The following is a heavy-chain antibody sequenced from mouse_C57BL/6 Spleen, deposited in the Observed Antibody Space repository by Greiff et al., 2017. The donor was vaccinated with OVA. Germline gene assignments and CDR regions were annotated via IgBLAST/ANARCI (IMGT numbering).Heavy chain of an antibody. CDR3: ARGNYEGLMDY. CDR2: ISSGSSTI. D-gene: IGHD2-1*01. CDR1: GFTFSDYG. Sequence: DVKLVESGGGLVKPGGSLKLSCAASGFTFSDYGMHWVRQAPEKGLEWVAYISSGSSTIYYADTVKGRFTISRDNAKNTLFLQMTSLRSEDTAMYYCARGNYEGLMDYWGQGTSVTVSS. J-gene: IGHJ4*01. V-gene: IGHV5-17*01.